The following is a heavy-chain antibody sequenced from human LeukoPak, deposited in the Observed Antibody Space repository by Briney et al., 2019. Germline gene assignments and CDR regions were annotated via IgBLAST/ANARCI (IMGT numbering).Heavy chain of an antibody. V-gene: IGHV1-2*02. CDR2: IVPHSGGT. Sequence: ASVKVSCKASGYTFTDYYIHWVRQAPGQGLEWMGWIVPHSGGTNYAQNYQGRITMTRDTSISTAYMELSSLRSDDTAVYYCARNADCDSTNCYAWFDPWGQGTLVTVSS. J-gene: IGHJ5*02. CDR3: ARNADCDSTNCYAWFDP. D-gene: IGHD2-2*01. CDR1: GYTFTDYY.